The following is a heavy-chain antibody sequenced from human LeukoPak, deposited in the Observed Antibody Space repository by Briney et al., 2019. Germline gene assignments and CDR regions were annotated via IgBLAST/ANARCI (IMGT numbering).Heavy chain of an antibody. CDR3: ARLGYYDALTDILDDF. Sequence: GSLRLSCSASGFIGRSNYMSWVPQAPGEGLEWGSIFYSGGSTYYADSVKGRLTISRDISKNTLHLQMNSLRAEDTAVYYCARLGYYDALTDILDDFWGQGTLVTVSS. J-gene: IGHJ4*02. D-gene: IGHD3-9*01. V-gene: IGHV3-53*01. CDR2: FYSGGST. CDR1: GFIGRSNY.